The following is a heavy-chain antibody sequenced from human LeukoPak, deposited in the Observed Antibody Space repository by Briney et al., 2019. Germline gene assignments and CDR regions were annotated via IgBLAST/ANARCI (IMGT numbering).Heavy chain of an antibody. V-gene: IGHV3-9*01. CDR2: INWNSGSI. CDR3: AKDITVRYSSSDGAFDI. CDR1: GFTFEDYA. D-gene: IGHD6-13*01. J-gene: IGHJ3*02. Sequence: GGSLRLSCTASGFTFEDYAMHWVRQAPGKGLEWVSGINWNSGSIGYADSVKGRFTISRDNAKNSLYLQMNSLRAEDTAFYYCAKDITVRYSSSDGAFDIWGQGTMVTVSS.